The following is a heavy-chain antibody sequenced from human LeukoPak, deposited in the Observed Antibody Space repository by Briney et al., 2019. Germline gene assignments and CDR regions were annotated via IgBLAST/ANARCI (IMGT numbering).Heavy chain of an antibody. CDR3: ARVRYYYDGIDY. Sequence: ASVKVSCKASGYTFTSYDINWVRQATGQGLEWMGWMNPNSGNTGYAQKFQGRVTMTRNTSISTAYMELSSLRSKDTAVYYCARVRYYYDGIDYWGQGTLVTVSS. V-gene: IGHV1-8*01. D-gene: IGHD3-22*01. CDR2: MNPNSGNT. CDR1: GYTFTSYD. J-gene: IGHJ4*02.